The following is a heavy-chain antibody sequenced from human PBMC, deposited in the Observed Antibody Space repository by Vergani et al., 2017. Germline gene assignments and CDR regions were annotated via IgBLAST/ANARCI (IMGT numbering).Heavy chain of an antibody. CDR1: GYTFTGYY. J-gene: IGHJ6*02. V-gene: IGHV1-2*02. D-gene: IGHD3-22*01. CDR2: INPNSGGT. CDR3: ARVRSGYYPGRYGMDV. Sequence: QVQLVQSGAEVKKPGASVKVSCKASGYTFTGYYMHWVRQAPGQGLEWMGWINPNSGGTNYAQKFQGRVTMTRDTSISTAYMELSRLRSDDTAVYYCARVRSGYYPGRYGMDVWGQGTTVTVSS.